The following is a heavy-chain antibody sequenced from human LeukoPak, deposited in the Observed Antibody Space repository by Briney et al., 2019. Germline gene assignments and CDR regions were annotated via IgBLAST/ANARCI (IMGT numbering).Heavy chain of an antibody. D-gene: IGHD5-24*01. CDR2: IIPIFGTA. V-gene: IGHV1-69*13. J-gene: IGHJ5*02. CDR1: GGTFSSYA. Sequence: SVKVSCKASGGTFSSYAINWVRQAPGQGLKWMGGIIPIFGTANYAQKFQGRVTITADEYTSTAYMELSSLRAEDTALYYCAKGGRRDGYNLMRDNWFDPWGLGTLVTVSS. CDR3: AKGGRRDGYNLMRDNWFDP.